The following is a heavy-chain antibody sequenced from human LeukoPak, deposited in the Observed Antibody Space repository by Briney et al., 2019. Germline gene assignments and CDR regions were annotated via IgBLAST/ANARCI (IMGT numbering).Heavy chain of an antibody. V-gene: IGHV4-39*07. CDR3: ARDQGVPAAIWFDP. D-gene: IGHD2-2*01. J-gene: IGHJ5*02. Sequence: PSETLSLTCTVSGGSISSSSYYSGWIRQPPGKGLEWIGSIYYSGSTYYNPSLESRVTISVDTSKNQFSLKLSSVTAADTAVYYCARDQGVPAAIWFDPWGQGTLVTVSS. CDR2: IYYSGST. CDR1: GGSISSSSYY.